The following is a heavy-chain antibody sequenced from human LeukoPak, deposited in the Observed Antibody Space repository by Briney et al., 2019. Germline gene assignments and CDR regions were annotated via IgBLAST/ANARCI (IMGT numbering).Heavy chain of an antibody. CDR3: ARGGRYGDYGY. CDR1: GGSLSSGGYS. Sequence: PSETLSLTCTVSGGSLSSGGYSWSWIRQPPGKGLEWIGYIYHSGSTYYNPSLKSRVTISVDRSKNQFSLKLSSVTAADTAVYYCARGGRYGDYGYWGQGTLVTVSS. V-gene: IGHV4-30-2*01. D-gene: IGHD4-17*01. J-gene: IGHJ4*02. CDR2: IYHSGST.